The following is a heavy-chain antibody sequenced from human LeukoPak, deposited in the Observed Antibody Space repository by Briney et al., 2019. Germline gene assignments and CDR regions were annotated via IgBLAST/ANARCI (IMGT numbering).Heavy chain of an antibody. CDR1: GYTFTGYY. CDR2: INPNSGGT. D-gene: IGHD6-19*01. J-gene: IGHJ3*02. Sequence: GASVKVSCKAYGYTFTGYYMHWVRQAPGQGLEWMGWINPNSGGTNYAQKFQGRVTMTRDTSISTAYMELSRLRSDDTAVYYCARGPPSYSSGTDAFDIWGQGTMVTVSS. CDR3: ARGPPSYSSGTDAFDI. V-gene: IGHV1-2*02.